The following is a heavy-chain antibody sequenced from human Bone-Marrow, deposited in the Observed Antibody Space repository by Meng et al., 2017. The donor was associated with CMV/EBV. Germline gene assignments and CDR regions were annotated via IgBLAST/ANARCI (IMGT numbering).Heavy chain of an antibody. Sequence: GGSLRLSCAGSGFTFSSYAMHWVRQAPGKGLEWVAVISYDGTDEYYADSVKGRFTISRDNSKTTLYLQMNSLRAEDTAVYYCARGPSYFDFWSGYDYWGQGTLVAASS. D-gene: IGHD3-3*01. V-gene: IGHV3-30*04. CDR3: ARGPSYFDFWSGYDY. CDR1: GFTFSSYA. CDR2: ISYDGTDE. J-gene: IGHJ4*02.